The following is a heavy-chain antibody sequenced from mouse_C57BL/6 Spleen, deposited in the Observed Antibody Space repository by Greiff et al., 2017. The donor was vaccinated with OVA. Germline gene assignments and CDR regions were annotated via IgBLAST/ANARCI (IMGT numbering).Heavy chain of an antibody. D-gene: IGHD1-1*01. V-gene: IGHV5-17*01. Sequence: EVMLVESGGGLVKPGGSLKLSCAASGFTFSDYGMHWVRQAPEKGLEWVAYISSGSSTIYYADTVKGRFTISRDNAKNTLFLQMTSLRSEDTAMYYCATYYDGSGYAMDYWGQGTSVTVSS. J-gene: IGHJ4*01. CDR1: GFTFSDYG. CDR3: ATYYDGSGYAMDY. CDR2: ISSGSSTI.